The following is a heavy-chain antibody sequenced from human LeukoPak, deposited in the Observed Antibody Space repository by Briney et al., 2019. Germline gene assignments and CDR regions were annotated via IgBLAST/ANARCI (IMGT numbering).Heavy chain of an antibody. CDR1: GYTFTSYD. D-gene: IGHD2-8*01. V-gene: IGHV1-8*03. J-gene: IGHJ3*02. Sequence: ASVKVSCKASGYTFTSYDINWVRQATGQGLEWMGWMNPNSGNTGYAQKFQGRVTITRNTSISTAYMELSSLRSEDTAVYYCARGGDIVLMVYAMIGYAFDIWGQGTMVTVSS. CDR2: MNPNSGNT. CDR3: ARGGDIVLMVYAMIGYAFDI.